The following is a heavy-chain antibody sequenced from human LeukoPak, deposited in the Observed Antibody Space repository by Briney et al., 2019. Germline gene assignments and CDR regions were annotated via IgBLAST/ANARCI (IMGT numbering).Heavy chain of an antibody. V-gene: IGHV3-23*01. Sequence: PGGSLRLSCAASGFTFGSYAMSWVRQAPGKGLEWVSAISGSGGSTYYADSVKGRFTISRDNSKNTLYLQMNSLRAEDTAVYYCAKEIPYGIVVVPAATDWGQGTQVTVSS. CDR3: AKEIPYGIVVVPAATD. D-gene: IGHD2-2*01. CDR2: ISGSGGST. CDR1: GFTFGSYA. J-gene: IGHJ4*02.